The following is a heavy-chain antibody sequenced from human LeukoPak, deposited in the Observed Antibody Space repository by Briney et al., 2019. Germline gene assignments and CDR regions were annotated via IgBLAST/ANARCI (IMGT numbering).Heavy chain of an antibody. V-gene: IGHV3-23*01. J-gene: IGHJ4*02. Sequence: GGSLRLSCAASGFTFSSHGMSWVRQAPGKGLEWVSAISGSGSTYHADSVKGRFTISRDNAKNSLYLQMNSLRAEDTALYYCARRYNWNYELGNYWGQGTLVTVSS. CDR2: ISGSGST. D-gene: IGHD1-7*01. CDR3: ARRYNWNYELGNY. CDR1: GFTFSSHG.